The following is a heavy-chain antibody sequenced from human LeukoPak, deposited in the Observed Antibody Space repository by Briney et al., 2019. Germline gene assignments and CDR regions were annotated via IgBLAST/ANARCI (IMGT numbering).Heavy chain of an antibody. J-gene: IGHJ4*02. V-gene: IGHV4-39*07. CDR1: GGSISSSSYY. Sequence: SETLSLTCTVSGGSISSSSYYWGWIRQPPGKELEWIGSIYYSGSTYYNPSLKSRVTMSVDTSKNQFSLKLSSVTAADTAVYYCARPKGPLPFPFDYWGQGTLVTVSS. CDR3: ARPKGPLPFPFDY. D-gene: IGHD2/OR15-2a*01. CDR2: IYYSGST.